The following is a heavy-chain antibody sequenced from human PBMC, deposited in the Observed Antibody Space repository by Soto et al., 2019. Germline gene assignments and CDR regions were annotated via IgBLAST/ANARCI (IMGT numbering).Heavy chain of an antibody. CDR2: ISSSSSYI. Sequence: GGSLRLSCAASGFTFSSYSMNWVRQAPGKGLEWVSSISSSSSYIYYADSVKGRFTISRDNAKNSLYLQMNSLRAEDTAVYYCLRITSSGWYPFDYCGQRYLVPVSA. V-gene: IGHV3-21*01. CDR3: LRITSSGWYPFDY. CDR1: GFTFSSYS. J-gene: IGHJ4*02. D-gene: IGHD6-19*01.